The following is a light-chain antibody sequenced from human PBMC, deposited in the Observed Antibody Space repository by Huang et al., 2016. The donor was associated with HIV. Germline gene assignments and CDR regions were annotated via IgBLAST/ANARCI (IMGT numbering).Light chain of an antibody. CDR2: DTS. CDR3: QQYSSSPYT. CDR1: RSVSNNY. V-gene: IGKV3D-20*01. Sequence: EILLTQSPGTLSLSPGQRATLSCGASRSVSNNYLAWYQHKPCLAPRLLIYDTSNRATGFPDRFSGSGSGSDFTLTISRLEPEDFAVYYCQQYSSSPYTFGQGTKL. J-gene: IGKJ2*01.